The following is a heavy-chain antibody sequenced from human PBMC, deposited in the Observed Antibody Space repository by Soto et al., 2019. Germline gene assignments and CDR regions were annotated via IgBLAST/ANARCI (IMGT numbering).Heavy chain of an antibody. CDR3: AREYYYDSSGYYYYGMDV. D-gene: IGHD3-22*01. V-gene: IGHV4-34*01. J-gene: IGHJ6*04. CDR1: GGCFSGYY. CDR2: INHSGST. Sequence: SETLSLTCAFYGGCFSGYYWSWIRQPPGNGLEWIGEINHSGSTNYNPSLKSRVTISVDTSKNQFSLKLSSVTAADTAVYYCAREYYYDSSGYYYYGMDVWGKGTKVTVSS.